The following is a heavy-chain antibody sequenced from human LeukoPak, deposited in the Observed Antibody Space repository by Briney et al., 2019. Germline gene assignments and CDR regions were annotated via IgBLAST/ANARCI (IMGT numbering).Heavy chain of an antibody. J-gene: IGHJ4*02. CDR3: ARDLGEDTTMIFFGC. CDR1: GYTFTSCG. D-gene: IGHD5-18*01. V-gene: IGHV1-18*01. Sequence: ASVKVSCKASGYTFTSCGISWVRLGPGQGPEWVGWVSAYNGNRNYLQHLQGRGTMTTDTSTNTAYMELRSLRADDTAVYYCARDLGEDTTMIFFGCWGPRTPVTVSS. CDR2: VSAYNGNR.